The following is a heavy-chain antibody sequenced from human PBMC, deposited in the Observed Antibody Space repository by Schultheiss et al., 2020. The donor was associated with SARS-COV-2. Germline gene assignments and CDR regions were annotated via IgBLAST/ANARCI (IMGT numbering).Heavy chain of an antibody. CDR2: IYYSGST. CDR1: GGSISSGYY. Sequence: SQTLSLTCTVSGGSISSGYYWGWIRQPPGKGLEWIGYIYYSGSTYSNPSLKSRVTISVDRSRNQFSLKLSSVTAADTAVYYCARDTRGYFDLWGRGTLVTVSS. V-gene: IGHV4-30-2*01. J-gene: IGHJ2*01. D-gene: IGHD2-15*01. CDR3: ARDTRGYFDL.